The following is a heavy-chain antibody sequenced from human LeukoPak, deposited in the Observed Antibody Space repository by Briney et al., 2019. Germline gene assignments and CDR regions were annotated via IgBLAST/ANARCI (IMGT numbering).Heavy chain of an antibody. D-gene: IGHD3-22*01. CDR1: GFTFERYV. J-gene: IGHJ4*02. Sequence: PGGSLRLSCVTSGFTFERYVMQWMRLAPGQGLECFSSIHRNNGGGGYAASVKGRFAISRDNARNSLYLEMTSLRPEDTAVYYCVKDAPSGSVDFWGRGTLVTVSS. V-gene: IGHV3-9*01. CDR3: VKDAPSGSVDF. CDR2: IHRNNGGG.